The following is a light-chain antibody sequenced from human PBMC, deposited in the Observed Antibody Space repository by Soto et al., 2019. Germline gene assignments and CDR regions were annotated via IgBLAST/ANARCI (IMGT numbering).Light chain of an antibody. CDR2: GAS. J-gene: IGKJ1*01. V-gene: IGKV3-20*01. Sequence: IVWTQSPGTLSLSPGEGAPISCRASHFVASSYVAWYQQKPGQAPRLLIYGASSRATGIPDRFSGSGSGTDFTLTISRLEPEDFAVYYCQQYGSSPGTFGQGTKV. CDR1: HFVASSY. CDR3: QQYGSSPGT.